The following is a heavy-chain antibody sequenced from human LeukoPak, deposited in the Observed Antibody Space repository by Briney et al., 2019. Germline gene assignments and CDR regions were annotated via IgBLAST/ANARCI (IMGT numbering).Heavy chain of an antibody. CDR2: ITGSGRGT. J-gene: IGHJ3*02. V-gene: IGHV3-23*01. CDR1: GLTFSNYA. D-gene: IGHD4-17*01. Sequence: PGGSLRLSCTASGLTFSNYATTWVRQAPGKGLEWVSSITGSGRGTYYADSVKGRFSVSRDNSQNTVFLHMNSLRADDTALYYGSKDPNGDYVGAFDMWGPGTMVTVSS. CDR3: SKDPNGDYVGAFDM.